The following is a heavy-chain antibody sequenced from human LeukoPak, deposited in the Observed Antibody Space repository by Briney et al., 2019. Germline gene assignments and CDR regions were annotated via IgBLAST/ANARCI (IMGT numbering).Heavy chain of an antibody. V-gene: IGHV3-11*06. Sequence: GGCLRLSCAASGFTFSDYYMTWIRPAPGKGLEWVSYISSGSSYTDYADSVKGRFTISRDNAKNSLDLQMNILRAEDTALYYCARARGSIPSSSFDYWGQGALVTVSS. D-gene: IGHD6-6*01. J-gene: IGHJ4*02. CDR3: ARARGSIPSSSFDY. CDR1: GFTFSDYY. CDR2: ISSGSSYT.